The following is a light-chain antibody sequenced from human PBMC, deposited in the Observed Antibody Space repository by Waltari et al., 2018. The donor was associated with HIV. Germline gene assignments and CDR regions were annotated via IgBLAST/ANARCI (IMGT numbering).Light chain of an antibody. V-gene: IGKV3-11*01. CDR1: PSVSSY. J-gene: IGKJ4*01. CDR2: DST. Sequence: EIVLTQSPATLSLSPGERATLSCRASPSVSSYLAWYQQKPGQAPRLLIYDSTHRATGIPARFSGSGSTTDFTLTISSLEPEDFGVYYCQQRHNWPPLTFGGGTKVEIK. CDR3: QQRHNWPPLT.